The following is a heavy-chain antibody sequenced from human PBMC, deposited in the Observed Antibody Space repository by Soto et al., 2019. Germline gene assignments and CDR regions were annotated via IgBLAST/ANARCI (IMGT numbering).Heavy chain of an antibody. CDR3: AGLNFDILTGYYAFDL. CDR2: ISYSGST. D-gene: IGHD3-9*01. CDR1: GGSISGYY. V-gene: IGHV4-59*08. J-gene: IGHJ3*01. Sequence: PSETLSLTCTVSGGSISGYYWSWIRQSPEKGLEYIGYISYSGSTNYNPSLKSRVTTSLDTSKNQFSLKLSSVTAADTAIYYCAGLNFDILTGYYAFDLWGQGTMVTVSS.